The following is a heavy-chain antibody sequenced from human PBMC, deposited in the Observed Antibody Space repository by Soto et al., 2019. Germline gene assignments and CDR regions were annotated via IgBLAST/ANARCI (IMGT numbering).Heavy chain of an antibody. CDR1: GYTFTNYV. CDR3: ARDAGSESYLAY. V-gene: IGHV1-18*01. D-gene: IGHD1-26*01. J-gene: IGHJ4*02. CDR2: ISPFNGHT. Sequence: HGQLVQSGGEVKKPGASVKVSCKPSGYTFTNYVISWVRQAPGQGLKYMGWISPFNGHTKYAQKFQGRVTLTTETSTSTAYMELRSLINDDTAVYYCARDAGSESYLAYWGQGTLVSVSS.